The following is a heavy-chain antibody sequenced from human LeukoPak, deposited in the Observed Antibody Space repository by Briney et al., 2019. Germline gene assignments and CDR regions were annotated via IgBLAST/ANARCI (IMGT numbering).Heavy chain of an antibody. D-gene: IGHD2-21*02. Sequence: ASVKVSCKASGYTFTGYYMHWVRQAPGQGLEWMGGIIPIFGTANYAQKFQGRVTITADKSTSTAYMELSSLRSEDTAVYYCARLGVYCGGDCPDYWGQGTLVTVSS. CDR2: IIPIFGTA. CDR3: ARLGVYCGGDCPDY. V-gene: IGHV1-69*06. J-gene: IGHJ4*02. CDR1: GYTFTGYY.